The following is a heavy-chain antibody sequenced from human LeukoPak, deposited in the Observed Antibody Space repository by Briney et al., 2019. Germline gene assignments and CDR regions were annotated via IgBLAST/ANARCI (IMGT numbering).Heavy chain of an antibody. V-gene: IGHV4-34*01. CDR2: INHSGST. CDR1: GGSFSGYY. Sequence: SETLSLTCAVYGGSFSGYYWSWIRQPPGKGLEWIGEINHSGSTYYNPSLKSRVTISVDTSKNQFSLKLSSVTAADTAVYYCARVTPPASFDYWGQGTLVTVSS. J-gene: IGHJ4*02. CDR3: ARVTPPASFDY.